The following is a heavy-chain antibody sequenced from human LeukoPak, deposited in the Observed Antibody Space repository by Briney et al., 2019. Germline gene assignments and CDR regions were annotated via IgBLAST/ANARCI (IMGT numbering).Heavy chain of an antibody. Sequence: GGSLRLSCAASGFTFSSYSMNWVRQAPGKGLEWVSSISSSSSHIYYADSVKGRFTISRDNAKNSLYLQMNSLRAEDTAVYYCARETVAGTRYFDYWGQGTLVTVSS. D-gene: IGHD6-19*01. CDR2: ISSSSSHI. J-gene: IGHJ4*02. CDR1: GFTFSSYS. CDR3: ARETVAGTRYFDY. V-gene: IGHV3-21*01.